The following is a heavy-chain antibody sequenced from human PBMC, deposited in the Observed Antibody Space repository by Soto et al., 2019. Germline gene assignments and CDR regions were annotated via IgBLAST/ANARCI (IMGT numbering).Heavy chain of an antibody. D-gene: IGHD3-10*01. CDR1: GFTFSSYA. CDR2: ISGSGGST. Sequence: GGSLRLSCAASGFTFSSYAMSWVRQAPGKGLEWVSAISGSGGSTYYADSVQGRFTISRDNSKNTLYLQMNSLKAEDTAVYYCAKDRSYYYGSGSSNAFAIWGQGTMVTVSS. V-gene: IGHV3-23*01. CDR3: AKDRSYYYGSGSSNAFAI. J-gene: IGHJ3*02.